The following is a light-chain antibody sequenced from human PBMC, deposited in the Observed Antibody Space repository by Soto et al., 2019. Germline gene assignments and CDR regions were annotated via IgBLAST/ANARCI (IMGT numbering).Light chain of an antibody. V-gene: IGKV1D-12*01. CDR1: QVMSSW. Sequence: DIQMTQSPSSVSAAVGERVTITCQASQVMSSWLAWYQQKPGKAPKLLIFAASTLQSGVPSRFSGSGSRTDFTLTITSLQPEDIGTYYCQQTDTLPSTFGQGTRLEIK. CDR2: AAS. CDR3: QQTDTLPST. J-gene: IGKJ5*01.